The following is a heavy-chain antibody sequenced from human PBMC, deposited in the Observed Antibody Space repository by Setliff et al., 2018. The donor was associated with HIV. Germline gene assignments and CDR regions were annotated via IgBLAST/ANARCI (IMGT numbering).Heavy chain of an antibody. J-gene: IGHJ4*02. CDR3: AREECTSWPRVHY. V-gene: IGHV4-61*02. D-gene: IGHD6-13*01. CDR2: MHTSGST. CDR1: GGSIGFGCCY. Sequence: SETLSLTCTVSGGSIGFGCCYWSWIRQPAGKGLEWIGRMHTSGSTSYSPSLKSRVTISIDTSKNQFSLELTSLIAADTAVYYCAREECTSWPRVHYWGQGALVTVSS.